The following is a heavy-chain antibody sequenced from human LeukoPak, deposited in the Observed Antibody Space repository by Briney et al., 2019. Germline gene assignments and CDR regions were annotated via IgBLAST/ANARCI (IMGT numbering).Heavy chain of an antibody. V-gene: IGHV4-59*01. CDR3: AREVYFDY. CDR2: IYYSEGT. CDR1: GGSISSYY. J-gene: IGHJ4*02. Sequence: SETLSLTCTVSGGSISSYYWSWIRQPPGKGLEWIGYIYYSEGTNYNPSLKSRVTISVDTSKNQFSLKLNSVTAADTAVYYCAREVYFDYWGQGTLVTVSS.